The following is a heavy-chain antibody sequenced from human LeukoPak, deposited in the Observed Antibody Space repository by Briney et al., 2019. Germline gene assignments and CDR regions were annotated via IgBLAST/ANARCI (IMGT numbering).Heavy chain of an antibody. J-gene: IGHJ6*02. Sequence: SETLSLTCAVYGGSFSGYYWTWIRQAPGKGLEWIAEIDQSGTTNYNPSLKRRVTMSGDTSKKQLSLKVSFVTAADTAVYYCARATFRGATGHYHYGMDVWGQGTTVTVSS. CDR2: IDQSGTT. V-gene: IGHV4-34*01. D-gene: IGHD3-16*01. CDR3: ARATFRGATGHYHYGMDV. CDR1: GGSFSGYY.